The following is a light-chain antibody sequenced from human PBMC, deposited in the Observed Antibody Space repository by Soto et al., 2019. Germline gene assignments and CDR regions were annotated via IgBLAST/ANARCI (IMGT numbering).Light chain of an antibody. CDR1: QGISSY. Sequence: DIQLTQSPSFLSASVGDRVTITCRASQGISSYLAWYQQKPGKAPKLLIYAASTLQSGVPSRFSGSGSGTEFPLTISSLQPEDFATYYCQQLNSYPPITFGPGTKVDIK. CDR3: QQLNSYPPIT. V-gene: IGKV1-9*01. J-gene: IGKJ3*01. CDR2: AAS.